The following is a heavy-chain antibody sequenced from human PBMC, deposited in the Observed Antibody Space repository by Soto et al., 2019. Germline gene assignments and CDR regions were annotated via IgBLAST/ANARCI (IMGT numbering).Heavy chain of an antibody. CDR3: ARVPLRYFDWSPDY. Sequence: QVQLQQWGAGLLKPSETLSLTCAVFGGSLSGYYWSWIRQPPGKGLEWIGEVNHNGSPHYTPSLGSQGTISIATSSNLFSLTLTSVTAADTAISYCARVPLRYFDWSPDYWGQGPLVTVST. J-gene: IGHJ4*02. V-gene: IGHV4-34*02. CDR1: GGSLSGYY. D-gene: IGHD3-9*01. CDR2: VNHNGSP.